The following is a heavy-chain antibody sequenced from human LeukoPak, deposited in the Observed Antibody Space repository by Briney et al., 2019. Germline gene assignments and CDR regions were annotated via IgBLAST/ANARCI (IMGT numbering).Heavy chain of an antibody. J-gene: IGHJ4*02. CDR2: ISASGAST. CDR1: GFTFRNYA. Sequence: GGSLRLSCAASGFTFRNYAMSWVRQAPGKGLEWVSTISASGASTGYADSVKGRFTISRDNSKNTLYLQMNSLRAEDTAVYYCTKDDGYYDSSGSFLFDSWGQGTLVTVSS. CDR3: TKDDGYYDSSGSFLFDS. V-gene: IGHV3-23*01. D-gene: IGHD3-22*01.